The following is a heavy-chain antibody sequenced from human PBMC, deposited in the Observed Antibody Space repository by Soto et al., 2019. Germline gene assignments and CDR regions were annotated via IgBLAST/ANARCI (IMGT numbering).Heavy chain of an antibody. CDR3: ARGDRRDSDFWSGYSSASRYYYYGMDV. J-gene: IGHJ6*02. D-gene: IGHD3-3*01. Sequence: SETLSLTCTVSGGSISSYYWSWIRQPPGKGLEWIGYIYYSGSTNYNPSLKGRVTISVDTSKNQFSLKLSSVTAADTAVYYCARGDRRDSDFWSGYSSASRYYYYGMDVWGQGTTVTVSS. CDR2: IYYSGST. CDR1: GGSISSYY. V-gene: IGHV4-59*01.